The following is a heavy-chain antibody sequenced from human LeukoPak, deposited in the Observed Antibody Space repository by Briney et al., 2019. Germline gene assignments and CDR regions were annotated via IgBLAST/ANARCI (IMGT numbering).Heavy chain of an antibody. CDR2: IYSGGST. J-gene: IGHJ4*02. D-gene: IGHD6-19*01. Sequence: GGSLRLSCAASGFIVSSNYMSWVRQAPGKGLEWVSVIYSGGSTYYADSVKGRFTISRDNSKNTLYLQMNGLRAEDTAVYYCARDVNGGGWALNYWGQGTLVTVSS. CDR3: ARDVNGGGWALNY. CDR1: GFIVSSNY. V-gene: IGHV3-53*01.